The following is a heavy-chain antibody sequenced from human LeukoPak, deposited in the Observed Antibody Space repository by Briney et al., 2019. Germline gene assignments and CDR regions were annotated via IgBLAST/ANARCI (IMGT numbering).Heavy chain of an antibody. D-gene: IGHD1-26*01. CDR3: ARSNSGSYYVYYYYYGMDV. V-gene: IGHV4-61*01. J-gene: IGHJ6*02. CDR2: ISYSGNT. CDR1: GDSVSATNSY. Sequence: TPSETLSLTCTVSGDSVSATNSYWTWIRQPPGKGLECIGYISYSGNTNYNPSLNNRVTVSLDTSKNQFSLKLSSVTAAGTAVYYCARSNSGSYYVYYYYYGMDVWGQGTTVTVSS.